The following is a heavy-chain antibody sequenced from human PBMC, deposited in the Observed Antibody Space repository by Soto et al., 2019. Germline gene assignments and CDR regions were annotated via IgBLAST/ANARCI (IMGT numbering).Heavy chain of an antibody. CDR3: ARDPHEFWTSYWFDP. CDR1: GYTFNTYG. D-gene: IGHD3-3*01. Sequence: ASVKVSCKTSGYTFNTYGINWVRQAPGQGLELMGWISAYDGKTTYSEKFQGRVTLTTDTSTSTAYMELRSLRSDDTAIYYCARDPHEFWTSYWFDPWGQGTLVTVSS. J-gene: IGHJ5*02. CDR2: ISAYDGKT. V-gene: IGHV1-18*01.